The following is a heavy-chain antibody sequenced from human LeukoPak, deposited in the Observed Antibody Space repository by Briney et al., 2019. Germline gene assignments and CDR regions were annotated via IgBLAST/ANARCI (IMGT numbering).Heavy chain of an antibody. D-gene: IGHD5-18*01. CDR3: ARGKRAMVPYYYYMDV. J-gene: IGHJ6*03. CDR2: INPNSGGT. Sequence: ASVKVSCKASGYTFTGYYTHWVRQAPGQGLEWMGWINPNSGGTNYAQKFQGRVTMTRDTSISTAYMELSRLRSDDTAVYYCARGKRAMVPYYYYMDVWGKGTTVTVSS. CDR1: GYTFTGYY. V-gene: IGHV1-2*02.